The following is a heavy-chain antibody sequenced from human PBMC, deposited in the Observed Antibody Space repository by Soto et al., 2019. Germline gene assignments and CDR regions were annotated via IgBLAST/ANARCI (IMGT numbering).Heavy chain of an antibody. CDR3: ARGGPAANHDAFDI. CDR2: MNPNSGNT. V-gene: IGHV1-8*01. CDR1: GYTFTSYD. D-gene: IGHD2-2*01. J-gene: IGHJ3*02. Sequence: ASVKVSCKASGYTFTSYDINWVRQATGQGLEWMGWMNPNSGNTGYAQKFQGRVIMTRNTSISTAYMELSSLRSEDTAVYYCARGGPAANHDAFDIWGQGTMVTVSS.